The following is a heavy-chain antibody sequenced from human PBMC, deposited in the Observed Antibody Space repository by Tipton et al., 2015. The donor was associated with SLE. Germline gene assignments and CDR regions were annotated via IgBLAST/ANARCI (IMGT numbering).Heavy chain of an antibody. Sequence: GLVKPSETLSLICSVSGGSTSNSDHYWGWVRQSPGKGLEWIGSVDYSGSTRYNPSLQSRLTISVDTSKNQFSLKLSSGTAADTAVYYCARLDIVVVVAATSAFDIWGQRTMVTVSS. J-gene: IGHJ3*02. CDR3: ARLDIVVVVAATSAFDI. CDR2: VDYSGST. CDR1: GGSTSNSDHY. D-gene: IGHD2-15*01. V-gene: IGHV4-39*01.